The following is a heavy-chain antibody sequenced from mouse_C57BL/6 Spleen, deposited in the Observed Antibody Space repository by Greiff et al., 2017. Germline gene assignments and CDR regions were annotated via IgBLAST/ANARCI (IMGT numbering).Heavy chain of an antibody. D-gene: IGHD1-1*01. J-gene: IGHJ2*01. CDR2: IHPNSGST. CDR1: GYTFTSYW. CDR3: ARGLGSRGDYFDY. Sequence: QVQLQQPGAELVKPGASVKLSCKASGYTFTSYWMHWVKQRPGQGLEWIGMIHPNSGSTNYNEKFKSKATLTVDKSSSTASMQLSSLTVEDSAVYYGARGLGSRGDYFDYWGQGTTLTVSS. V-gene: IGHV1-64*01.